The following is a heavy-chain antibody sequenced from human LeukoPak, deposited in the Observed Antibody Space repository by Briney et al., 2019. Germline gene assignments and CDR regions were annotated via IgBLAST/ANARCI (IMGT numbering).Heavy chain of an antibody. D-gene: IGHD3-22*01. Sequence: GGSLRLSCAASGFTFSRNSMNWVRQAPGKGLEWVSSSSSSSSYIYYADSVKGRFTISRDNAKNSLYLQMNSLRAEDTAVYYCARVSSSGYYADYWGQGTLVTVSS. CDR1: GFTFSRNS. J-gene: IGHJ4*02. V-gene: IGHV3-21*01. CDR3: ARVSSSGYYADY. CDR2: SSSSSSYI.